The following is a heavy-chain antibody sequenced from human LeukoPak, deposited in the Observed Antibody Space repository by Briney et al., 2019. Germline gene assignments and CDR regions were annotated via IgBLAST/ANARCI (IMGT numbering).Heavy chain of an antibody. CDR1: GFTFSSYS. CDR3: AKGRQINYYDSSGYGYYFDY. Sequence: GGSLRLSCAASGFTFSSYSMNWVRQAPGKGLEWVSSISSSSSYIYYADSVKGRFTISRDNSKNTLYLQMNSLRAKDTAVYYCAKGRQINYYDSSGYGYYFDYWGQGTLVTVSS. CDR2: ISSSSSYI. V-gene: IGHV3-21*04. D-gene: IGHD3-22*01. J-gene: IGHJ4*02.